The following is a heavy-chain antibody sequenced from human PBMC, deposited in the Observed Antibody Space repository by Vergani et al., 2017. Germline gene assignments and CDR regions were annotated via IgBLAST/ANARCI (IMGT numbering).Heavy chain of an antibody. Sequence: EVQLVESGGGLVQPGGSLRLSCAASGFTFSSYWMSWVRQAPGKGLEWVANIKQDGSEKYYVDSVKGRFTISRDNSKNTLYLQMNSLRAEDTAVYYCAKQAAALDYWGQGTLVTVSS. J-gene: IGHJ4*02. CDR1: GFTFSSYW. CDR3: AKQAAALDY. CDR2: IKQDGSEK. D-gene: IGHD6-13*01. V-gene: IGHV3-7*03.